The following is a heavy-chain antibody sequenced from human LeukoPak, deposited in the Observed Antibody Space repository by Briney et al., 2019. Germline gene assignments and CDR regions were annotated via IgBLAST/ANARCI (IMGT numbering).Heavy chain of an antibody. J-gene: IGHJ4*02. V-gene: IGHV1-69*04. CDR3: ARVDTAMVIDY. D-gene: IGHD5-18*01. Sequence: SVKVSCKASGGTFSSYAISWVRQAPGQGLEWMGRIIPILGIANYAQKFQGRVTITADKSTSTAYMELSSLRSGDTAVYYCARVDTAMVIDYWGQGTLVTVSS. CDR2: IIPILGIA. CDR1: GGTFSSYA.